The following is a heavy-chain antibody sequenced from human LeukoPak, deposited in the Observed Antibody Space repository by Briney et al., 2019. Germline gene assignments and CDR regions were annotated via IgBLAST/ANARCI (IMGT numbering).Heavy chain of an antibody. Sequence: PGGSLRLSCAASGFTFSGSYMSWIRQAPGKGLEWLSYISSSGSSIYYADSVKGRFTISRDSAKNSLYLQMNNLRAEDTAVYYCARDGSAYSYYFDYWGQGTLVTVSS. CDR2: ISSSGSSI. D-gene: IGHD3-22*01. J-gene: IGHJ4*02. CDR1: GFTFSGSY. V-gene: IGHV3-11*01. CDR3: ARDGSAYSYYFDY.